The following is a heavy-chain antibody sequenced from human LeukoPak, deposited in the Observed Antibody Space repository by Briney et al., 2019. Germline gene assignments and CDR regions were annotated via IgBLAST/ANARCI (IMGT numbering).Heavy chain of an antibody. Sequence: SETLSLTCTVSGGSISSYYWSWIRQPPGKGLEWIGYIFDSGNTNYNPSLKSRVTISLDTSKNQFSLRLRSVTAADTAVYYCARQHYYFDYWGQGSLVTVSS. J-gene: IGHJ4*02. V-gene: IGHV4-59*08. CDR2: IFDSGNT. CDR1: GGSISSYY. CDR3: ARQHYYFDY.